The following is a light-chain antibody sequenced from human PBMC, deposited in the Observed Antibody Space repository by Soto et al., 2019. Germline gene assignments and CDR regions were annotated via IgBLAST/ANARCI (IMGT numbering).Light chain of an antibody. CDR2: KAS. Sequence: DIQMTQSPSTLSASVGDRVTITCRASQSIGSWLAWYQQKPGKAPNLLIYKASSLESGVPSRFSSSGSGTEFTLTISSLQPDDFATYYCQQYNSLWTFGLGTKVDIK. CDR3: QQYNSLWT. J-gene: IGKJ1*01. CDR1: QSIGSW. V-gene: IGKV1-5*03.